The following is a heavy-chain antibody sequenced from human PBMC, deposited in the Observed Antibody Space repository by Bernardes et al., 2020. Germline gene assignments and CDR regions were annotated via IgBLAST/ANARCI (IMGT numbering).Heavy chain of an antibody. Sequence: SESLSLTCAVDGGSFSGYYWSWIRQPPGKVREWIGEINHSGSTNYNPSPKSRVTISVDTSKNQFSLKLSSVTAADTAVYYCARVGQQLGFDYWGQGNLVTVSS. V-gene: IGHV4-34*01. D-gene: IGHD6-13*01. CDR1: GGSFSGYY. CDR2: INHSGST. J-gene: IGHJ4*02. CDR3: ARVGQQLGFDY.